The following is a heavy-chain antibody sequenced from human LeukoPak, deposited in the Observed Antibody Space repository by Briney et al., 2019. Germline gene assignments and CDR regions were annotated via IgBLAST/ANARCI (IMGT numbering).Heavy chain of an antibody. CDR2: ISGGGGVT. V-gene: IGHV3-23*01. D-gene: IGHD5-12*01. CDR3: AKDPRVATIEIFDY. CDR1: GFTFSSYA. Sequence: GVSLRLSCAASGFTFSSYAMSRVRQAPGKGLEWVSSISGGGGVTYYADSVKGRFTISRDNSKNTVYLQMNSLRAEDTAVYYCAKDPRVATIEIFDYWGQGTLVTVSS. J-gene: IGHJ4*02.